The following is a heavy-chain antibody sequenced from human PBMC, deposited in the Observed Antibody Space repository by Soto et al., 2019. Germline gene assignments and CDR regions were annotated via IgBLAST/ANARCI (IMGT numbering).Heavy chain of an antibody. V-gene: IGHV4-39*01. CDR3: ARHFDYYGSGSYYRYFDY. CDR1: GGSISSSSYY. J-gene: IGHJ4*02. Sequence: QLQLQESGPGLVKPSETLSLTCTVSGGSISSSSYYWGWIRQPPGKGLEWIGSIYYSGSTYYNPSLKSRVTISVDTSKNQFSLKLSSVTAADTAVYYCARHFDYYGSGSYYRYFDYWGQGTLVTVSS. D-gene: IGHD3-10*01. CDR2: IYYSGST.